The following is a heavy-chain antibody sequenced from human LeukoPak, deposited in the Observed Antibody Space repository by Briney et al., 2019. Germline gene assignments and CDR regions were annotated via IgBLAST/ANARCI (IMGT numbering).Heavy chain of an antibody. Sequence: SGTLSLTCTVSGGSISSYYWSWIRQPPGKGLEWIGYIYTSGSTNYNPSLKSRVTISVDTSKNQFSLKLSSVTAADTAVYYCARLYSSSSGFDYWGQGTLVTVSS. V-gene: IGHV4-4*09. CDR3: ARLYSSSSGFDY. D-gene: IGHD6-6*01. CDR1: GGSISSYY. CDR2: IYTSGST. J-gene: IGHJ4*02.